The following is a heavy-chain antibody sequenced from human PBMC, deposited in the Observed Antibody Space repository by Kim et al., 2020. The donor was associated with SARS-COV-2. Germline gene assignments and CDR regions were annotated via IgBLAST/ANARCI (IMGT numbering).Heavy chain of an antibody. J-gene: IGHJ4*02. CDR3: ARGPHGYSSGWYSGPGYYYDSSGNYDY. D-gene: IGHD3-22*01. V-gene: IGHV3-33*01. Sequence: GGSLRLSCAASGFTFSSYGMHWVRQAPGKGLEWVAVIWYDGSNKYYADSVKGRFTISRDNSKNTLYLQMNSLRAEDTAVYYCARGPHGYSSGWYSGPGYYYDSSGNYDYWGQGTLVTVSS. CDR1: GFTFSSYG. CDR2: IWYDGSNK.